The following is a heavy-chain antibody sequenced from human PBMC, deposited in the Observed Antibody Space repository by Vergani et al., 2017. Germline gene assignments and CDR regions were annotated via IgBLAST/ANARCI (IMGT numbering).Heavy chain of an antibody. CDR3: ARSIGYCAVATCRAYYFDH. CDR1: GYIFKNYY. Sequence: VQLVQSGAEVRKPGASVTVSCTASGYIFKNYYIHWLRQAPGQAFEWMGILNPTTGHTTSAQKFMGRVDMTRDPSTDTSTRTVQMTLSSLRSEDTAVYYWARSIGYCAVATCRAYYFDHWGQGTRVTVSS. D-gene: IGHD2-21*01. CDR2: LNPTTGHT. J-gene: IGHJ5*02. V-gene: IGHV1-46*02.